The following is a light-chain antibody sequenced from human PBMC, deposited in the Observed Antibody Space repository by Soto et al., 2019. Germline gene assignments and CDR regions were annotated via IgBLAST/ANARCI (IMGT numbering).Light chain of an antibody. CDR3: QESYSTPSWT. CDR2: AVS. V-gene: IGKV1-39*01. Sequence: DILLTQSPSSLSASVGDRVTITCRASQIIGTYLNWYQQKPGKAPKLLIHAVSSLHSGVPSRFSGSGSGTDFTLTISSLEPEDCATYYCQESYSTPSWTFGQGTNV. CDR1: QIIGTY. J-gene: IGKJ1*01.